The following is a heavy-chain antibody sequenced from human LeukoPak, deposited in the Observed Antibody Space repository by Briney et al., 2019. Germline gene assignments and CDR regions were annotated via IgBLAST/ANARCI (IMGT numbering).Heavy chain of an antibody. J-gene: IGHJ4*02. CDR1: GFTFDDYA. D-gene: IGHD6-13*01. Sequence: GRSLRLSCAASGFTFDDYAMHWVRQAPGKGLEWASGISWNSGSIGYADSVKGRFTISRDNAKNSLYLQMNSLRAEDMALYYCAKESIAAAGSFDYWGQGTLVTVSS. V-gene: IGHV3-9*03. CDR2: ISWNSGSI. CDR3: AKESIAAAGSFDY.